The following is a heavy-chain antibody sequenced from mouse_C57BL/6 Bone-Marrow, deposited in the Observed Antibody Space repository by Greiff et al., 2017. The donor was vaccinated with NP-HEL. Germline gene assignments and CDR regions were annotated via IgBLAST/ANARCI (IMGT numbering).Heavy chain of an antibody. CDR3: ARDYDYDHYAMDY. CDR1: GFTFSSYA. D-gene: IGHD2-4*01. J-gene: IGHJ4*01. Sequence: VQLVESGGGLVKPGGSLKLSCAASGFTFSSYAMSWVRQTPEKRLEWVATISDGGSYTYYPDNVKGRFTISRDNAKNNLYLQMSHLKSEDTAMYYCARDYDYDHYAMDYWGQGTSVTVSS. CDR2: ISDGGSYT. V-gene: IGHV5-4*01.